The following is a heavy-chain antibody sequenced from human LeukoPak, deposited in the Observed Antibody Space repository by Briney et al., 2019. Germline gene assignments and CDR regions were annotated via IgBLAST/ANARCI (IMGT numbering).Heavy chain of an antibody. CDR3: AREEWNLVLNWFDP. CDR1: GDSVSSNSAA. V-gene: IGHV6-1*01. D-gene: IGHD3-3*01. J-gene: IGHJ5*02. CDR2: TYYRSKWHN. Sequence: SQTLSFTCAISGDSVSSNSAAWNWIRQSPSRGLEWLGRTYYRSKWHNDYAVSVKSRVTINPDTSKNQFSLQLNSVTPEDTAVYYCAREEWNLVLNWFDPWGQGTLVTVSS.